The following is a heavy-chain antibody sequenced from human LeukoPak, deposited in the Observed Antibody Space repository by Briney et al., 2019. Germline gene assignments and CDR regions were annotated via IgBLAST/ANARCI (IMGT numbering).Heavy chain of an antibody. CDR1: GYTFTSCY. J-gene: IGHJ4*02. CDR2: INPSGGST. D-gene: IGHD4-17*01. V-gene: IGHV1-46*01. Sequence: ASVKVSCKASGYTFTSCYMHWVRQAPGQGLEWMGIINPSGGSTSYAQKFQGRVTMTRDTSTSTVYMELSSLRSEDTAVYYCARDKTTTVTTHHFDYWGQGTLVTVSS. CDR3: ARDKTTTVTTHHFDY.